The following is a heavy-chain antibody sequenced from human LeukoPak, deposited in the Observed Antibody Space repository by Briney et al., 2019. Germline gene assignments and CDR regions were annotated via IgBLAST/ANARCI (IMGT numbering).Heavy chain of an antibody. V-gene: IGHV4-34*01. CDR1: GESLTGRY. CDR3: ARGHPMPGRSVSRYYYNYYMDV. D-gene: IGHD5/OR15-5a*01. CDR2: INHLGSP. J-gene: IGHJ6*03. Sequence: SETLSLTCAVFGESLTGRYWTWIRQPPGKGLEWIGEINHLGSPNYNPSFKGRVTISGDSSNRFSLTLASVTATDTALYFCARGHPMPGRSVSRYYYNYYMDVWGNGTTATVSS.